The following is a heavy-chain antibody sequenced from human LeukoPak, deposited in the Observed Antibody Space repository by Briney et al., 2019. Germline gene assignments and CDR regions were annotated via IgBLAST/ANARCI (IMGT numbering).Heavy chain of an antibody. Sequence: PSETLSLTCTVSGGSISSGSYYWRSIRKPAGKGLEWIVRIYTSESTNYNPSLDTRHTISVDTSKNQFSLKLRCVTGADTAVYYCARDSSSWYGGAFDIWGQGTMVTVSS. CDR1: GGSISSGSYY. V-gene: IGHV4-61*02. CDR2: IYTSEST. J-gene: IGHJ3*02. D-gene: IGHD6-13*01. CDR3: ARDSSSWYGGAFDI.